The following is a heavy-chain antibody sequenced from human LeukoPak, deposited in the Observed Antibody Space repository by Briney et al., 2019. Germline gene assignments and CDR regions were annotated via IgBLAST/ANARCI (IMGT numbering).Heavy chain of an antibody. D-gene: IGHD3-16*02. V-gene: IGHV4-34*01. CDR1: GGSFSGYY. CDR2: INHSGST. Sequence: PSETLSLTCAVYGGSFSGYYWSWIRQPPGKGLEWIGEINHSGSTNYNPSLESRVTISVDTSKNQFSLKLSSVTAADTAVYYCARGENDYVWGSYRYLYPPLDYWGQGTLVTVSS. J-gene: IGHJ4*02. CDR3: ARGENDYVWGSYRYLYPPLDY.